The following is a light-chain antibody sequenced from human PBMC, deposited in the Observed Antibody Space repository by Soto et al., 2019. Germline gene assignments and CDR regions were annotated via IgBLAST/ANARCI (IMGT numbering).Light chain of an antibody. Sequence: QSALTQPPSASGSPGQSVTISCTGTSSDVGAYKYVSWYQQHPGRAPKLMIYDVSNRPSGVSNRFSGSKSGNTASLTISGLQADDDADYYCVSYTTSASDVFGTGTKLTVL. J-gene: IGLJ1*01. CDR3: VSYTTSASDV. CDR2: DVS. CDR1: SSDVGAYKY. V-gene: IGLV2-14*01.